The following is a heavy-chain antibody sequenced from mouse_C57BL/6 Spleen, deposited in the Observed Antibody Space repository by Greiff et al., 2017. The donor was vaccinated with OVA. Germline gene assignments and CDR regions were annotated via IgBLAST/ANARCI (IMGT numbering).Heavy chain of an antibody. V-gene: IGHV1-50*01. CDR2: IDPSDSYT. D-gene: IGHD2-1*01. CDR1: GYTFTSYW. Sequence: QVQLQQPGAELVKPGASVKLSCKASGYTFTSYWMQWVKQRPGQGLEWIGEIDPSDSYTNYNQKFKGKATLTVDTSSSTAYMQLSSLTSEDSAVYYGARHPYGNYFDYWGQGTTLTVSS. J-gene: IGHJ2*01. CDR3: ARHPYGNYFDY.